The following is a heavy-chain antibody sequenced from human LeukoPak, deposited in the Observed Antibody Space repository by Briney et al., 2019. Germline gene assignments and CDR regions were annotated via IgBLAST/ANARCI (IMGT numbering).Heavy chain of an antibody. CDR3: AKTGRYSGDYFDY. Sequence: GGSLRLSCAASGFTFSSYWVYWVRQAPGKGLVWVSRINSDGSSTSYADSVKGRCSISRDNAKNTLYLQMNSLRAEDTAVYYCAKTGRYSGDYFDYWGQGTQVTVSS. D-gene: IGHD5-12*01. V-gene: IGHV3-74*01. CDR2: INSDGSST. J-gene: IGHJ4*02. CDR1: GFTFSSYW.